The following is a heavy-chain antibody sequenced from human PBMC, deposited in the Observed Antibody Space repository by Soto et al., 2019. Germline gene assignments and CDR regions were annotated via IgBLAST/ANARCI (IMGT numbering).Heavy chain of an antibody. CDR2: IHNGGAA. Sequence: QLRLQESGPRLLRPSATLSLTCAVSGGSVNSDNFSWGWVRQPPGKGPEWVATIHNGGAANYNPGLRPPALTSMETSRSEISMQLTSVTSEDTSLFYCVRLPPTVTPGRNFSFYLDVWGKGPTVTVSS. CDR3: VRLPPTVTPGRNFSFYLDV. V-gene: IGHV4-39*01. CDR1: GGSVNSDNFS. J-gene: IGHJ6*03. D-gene: IGHD4-17*01.